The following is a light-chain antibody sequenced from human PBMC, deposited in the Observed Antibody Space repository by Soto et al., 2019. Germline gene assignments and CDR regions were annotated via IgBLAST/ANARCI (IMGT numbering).Light chain of an antibody. J-gene: IGLJ3*02. CDR1: SSDVGAYKY. CDR2: EVT. V-gene: IGLV2-8*01. CDR3: TSYVGSGIWV. Sequence: QSALTQHPSASGSPGQSITISCTGTSSDVGAYKYVSWYQQYPGKAPKLMIYEVTKRPSGVPDRFSGSKSGNTASLTVSGLQAEDEADYYCTSYVGSGIWVFGGGTKLTVL.